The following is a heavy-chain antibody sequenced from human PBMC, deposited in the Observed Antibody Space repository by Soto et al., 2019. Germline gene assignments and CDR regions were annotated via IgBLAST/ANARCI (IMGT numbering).Heavy chain of an antibody. V-gene: IGHV1-18*01. CDR3: AREVEGSYSPADF. CDR2: VSSYNGNT. D-gene: IGHD3-10*01. Sequence: QVQLVQSGPEVKKPGASVTVSCKTSGYTFTDHGIDWVRQAPGQGLELVGWVSSYNGNTNYAYNLKDRVIMTTDASTSTAYMELRGLRSDDTAVYYCAREVEGSYSPADFWGQGTPVTVSS. CDR1: GYTFTDHG. J-gene: IGHJ4*02.